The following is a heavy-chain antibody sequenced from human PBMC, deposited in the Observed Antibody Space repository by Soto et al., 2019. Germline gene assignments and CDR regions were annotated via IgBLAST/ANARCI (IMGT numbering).Heavy chain of an antibody. D-gene: IGHD3-22*01. V-gene: IGHV4-59*01. J-gene: IGHJ4*02. CDR2: ISYSGST. CDR1: GVSLTSYL. Sequence: PSETLSLTCTVSGVSLTSYLWSWIRQSPGKGLEWIGDISYSGSTNYNPSLESRVTISVDTSKRQFSLRLTSVTAADTAVYYCAREGLRKGSSGYFVYWGQGTLVIVSS. CDR3: AREGLRKGSSGYFVY.